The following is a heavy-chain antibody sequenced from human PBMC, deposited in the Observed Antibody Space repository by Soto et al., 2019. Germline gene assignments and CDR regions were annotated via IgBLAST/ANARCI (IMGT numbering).Heavy chain of an antibody. Sequence: SETLSLTCTVSGGCISIADYYWSWIRQPPGEGLEWIGFIYYTGTTYFNPSLKSRVTMSVDTSKNQFSLKLNSVTAADTAVYYCARDNRSGYYFEYWGQGTPVT. V-gene: IGHV4-30-4*01. CDR1: GGCISIADYY. CDR2: IYYTGTT. CDR3: ARDNRSGYYFEY. J-gene: IGHJ4*02. D-gene: IGHD3-3*01.